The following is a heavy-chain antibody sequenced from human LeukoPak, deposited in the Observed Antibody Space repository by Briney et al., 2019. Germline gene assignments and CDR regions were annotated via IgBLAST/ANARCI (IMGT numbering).Heavy chain of an antibody. Sequence: PGGSLRLSCAASGFTFSSYAMSWVRQAPGKGLEWVSAISGSGGSTYYADSVKGRFTISRDNSKSTLYLQMNSLRAEDTAVYYCAIDSTFGEFNYWGQGTLVTVSS. CDR2: ISGSGGST. CDR1: GFTFSSYA. J-gene: IGHJ4*02. V-gene: IGHV3-23*01. CDR3: AIDSTFGEFNY. D-gene: IGHD3-10*01.